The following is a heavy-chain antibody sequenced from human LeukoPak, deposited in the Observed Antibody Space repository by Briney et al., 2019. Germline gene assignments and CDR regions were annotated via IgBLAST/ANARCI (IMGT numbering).Heavy chain of an antibody. J-gene: IGHJ4*02. V-gene: IGHV3-7*03. CDR3: ARPFRH. Sequence: GGSLRLSCAASGFTFSNDWMTWVRQAPGKGLEWVANIKRDGSEKYYVDSVKGRFTISRDNAKNSVYLQMSNLRAEDTAVYYCARPFRHWGQGTLVTVSS. CDR1: GFTFSNDW. CDR2: IKRDGSEK.